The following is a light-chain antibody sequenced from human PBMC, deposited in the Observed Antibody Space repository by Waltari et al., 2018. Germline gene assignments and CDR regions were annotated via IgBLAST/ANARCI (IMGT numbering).Light chain of an antibody. CDR2: AAS. J-gene: IGKJ4*01. CDR1: QSISNY. V-gene: IGKV1-39*01. CDR3: QQTNSLPLT. Sequence: SVGDRVTITCRASQSISNYLNWYQQKPGKAPKFLIYAASTLQSGVPSRFSGSGSGTDFTLTISSLQPEDFATYYCQQTNSLPLTFGGGTTVEIK.